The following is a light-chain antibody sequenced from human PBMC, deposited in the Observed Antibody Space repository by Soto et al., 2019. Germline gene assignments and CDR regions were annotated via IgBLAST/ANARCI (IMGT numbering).Light chain of an antibody. J-gene: IGLJ3*02. CDR1: SSDIGAYNY. CDR2: EVN. V-gene: IGLV2-8*01. Sequence: QSALTQPPSASGSPGQSVTISCTGTSSDIGAYNYVSWFQQHPGEAPKLIISEVNKRPSGVPDRFSGSKSGNTASLNVSGLQAEDEADYYCTSYGGRDNLMFGEGTKLTVL. CDR3: TSYGGRDNLM.